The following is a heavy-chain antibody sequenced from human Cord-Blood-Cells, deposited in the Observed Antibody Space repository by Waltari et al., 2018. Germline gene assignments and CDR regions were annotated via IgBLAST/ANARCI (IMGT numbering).Heavy chain of an antibody. CDR3: AKAPIAAGDAFDI. CDR1: GFTFSSHG. D-gene: IGHD6-13*01. V-gene: IGHV3-30*02. Sequence: QVQLVESGGGVVQPGGSLRLSCAASGFTFSSHGLHCVRQAPGKGLEWVAFIRYDGSNKYYADSVKGRFTISRDNSKNTLYLQMNSLRAEDTAVYYCAKAPIAAGDAFDIWGQGTMVTVSS. J-gene: IGHJ3*02. CDR2: IRYDGSNK.